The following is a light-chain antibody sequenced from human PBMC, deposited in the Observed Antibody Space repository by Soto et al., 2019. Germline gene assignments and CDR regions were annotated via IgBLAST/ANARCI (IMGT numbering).Light chain of an antibody. J-gene: IGLJ2*01. CDR1: SSNIGNNF. Sequence: QSVLTQPPSVSAAPGQKVTISCSGSSSNIGNNFVSWYQQLPGTAPKLLIYDNNKRPSGIPDRFSGSKSGTSATLGITGLQTGDEADYYCGTLDISLSAVVFGGGTKLTVL. V-gene: IGLV1-51*01. CDR3: GTLDISLSAVV. CDR2: DNN.